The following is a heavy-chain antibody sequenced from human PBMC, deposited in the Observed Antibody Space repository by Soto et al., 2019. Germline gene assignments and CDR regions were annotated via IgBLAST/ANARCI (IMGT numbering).Heavy chain of an antibody. J-gene: IGHJ4*02. Sequence: PGGSLRLSCAASGFTFSSYSMNWVRQAPGKGLEWVSSISSSSSYIYYADSVKGRFTISRDNSKNTLYLQMNSLRAEDTAVYYWENFFLNPPRYYFDTGGQEPLATVS. CDR3: ENFFLNPPRYYFDT. V-gene: IGHV3-21*04. D-gene: IGHD3-3*01. CDR2: ISSSSSYI. CDR1: GFTFSSYS.